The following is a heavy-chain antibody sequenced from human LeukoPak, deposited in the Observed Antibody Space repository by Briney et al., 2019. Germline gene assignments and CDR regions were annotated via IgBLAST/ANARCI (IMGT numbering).Heavy chain of an antibody. CDR2: IYYSGST. Sequence: SEALSLTCTVSGGSISSYYWSWIRQPPGKGLEWIGYIYYSGSTNYNPSLKSRVTFSLDKSKNQFSLKLTSVTAADTALYYCARNYYGSGSFYVHNWGQGTLVTVSS. D-gene: IGHD3-10*01. CDR1: GGSISSYY. CDR3: ARNYYGSGSFYVHN. V-gene: IGHV4-59*03. J-gene: IGHJ4*02.